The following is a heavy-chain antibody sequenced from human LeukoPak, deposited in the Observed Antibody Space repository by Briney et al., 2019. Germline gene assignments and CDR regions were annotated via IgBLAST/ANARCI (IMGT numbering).Heavy chain of an antibody. CDR3: ARLPPDSSSWYIQDY. V-gene: IGHV4-39*01. D-gene: IGHD6-13*01. J-gene: IGHJ4*02. CDR1: GGSISSSSYY. CDR2: IYYSGST. Sequence: PSETLSLTCTVSGGSISSSSYYWGWIRRPPGQGLEWIGSIYYSGSTYYNPSLKSRVTISVDTSKNQFSLKLSSVTAADTAVYYCARLPPDSSSWYIQDYWGQGTLVTVSS.